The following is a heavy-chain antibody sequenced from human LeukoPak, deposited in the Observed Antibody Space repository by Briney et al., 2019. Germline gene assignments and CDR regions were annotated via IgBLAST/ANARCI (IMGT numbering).Heavy chain of an antibody. CDR1: GYTFTAYY. CDR3: GSFFGSGWYEN. Sequence: GASVKVSCKASGYTFTAYYMHWLRQAPGQGLEWMGWIGVFNGNTNYAQKLQDRLTMTTDTSTKTAYMELTSLRSDDTAVYYCGSFFGSGWYENWGQGTLVIVSS. V-gene: IGHV1-18*04. J-gene: IGHJ4*02. CDR2: IGVFNGNT. D-gene: IGHD6-19*01.